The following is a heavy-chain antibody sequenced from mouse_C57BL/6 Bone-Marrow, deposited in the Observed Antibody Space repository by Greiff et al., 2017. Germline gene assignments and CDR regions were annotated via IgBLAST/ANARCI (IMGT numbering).Heavy chain of an antibody. CDR1: GYTFTSYG. CDR2: IYPRSGNT. Sequence: QVQLKQSGAELARPGASVKLSCKASGYTFTSYGISWVKQRTGQGLEWIGEIYPRSGNTYYNEKFKGKATLTADKSSSTAYMELRSLTSEDSAVYFCARIGLYYDGSKAYWGQGTLVTVSA. CDR3: ARIGLYYDGSKAY. V-gene: IGHV1-81*01. D-gene: IGHD1-1*01. J-gene: IGHJ3*01.